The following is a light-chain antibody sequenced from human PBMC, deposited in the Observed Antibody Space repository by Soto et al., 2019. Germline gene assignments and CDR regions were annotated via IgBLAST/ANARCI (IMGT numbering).Light chain of an antibody. CDR2: AVS. V-gene: IGLV2-14*01. J-gene: IGLJ1*01. CDR3: SSYTSDSSYV. CDR1: SSDVGLYDY. Sequence: QSDLTQPASVSGCPGETIRISCTGTSSDVGLYDYVSWYQQHPGKAPHLMIYAVSNRPSGVSNRFSASKSGNTASLFISRLQVEDEADYYCSSYTSDSSYVFGSGTKVTVL.